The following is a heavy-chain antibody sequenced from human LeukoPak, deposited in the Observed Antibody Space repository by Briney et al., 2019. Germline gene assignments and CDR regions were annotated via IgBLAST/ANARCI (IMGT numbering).Heavy chain of an antibody. V-gene: IGHV3-43*01. CDR2: LNWEGATS. CDR1: GFDMKDYT. Sequence: GGSLRLSCAASGFDMKDYTRHWVRQAPGKGLEWVALLNWEGATSYYSDSVKGRFIISLDISKDSLYLQMDSLITADTAFYYCTRDSEPRREAAAGLDHWGQGTLVTVSS. J-gene: IGHJ4*02. CDR3: TRDSEPRREAAAGLDH. D-gene: IGHD6-13*01.